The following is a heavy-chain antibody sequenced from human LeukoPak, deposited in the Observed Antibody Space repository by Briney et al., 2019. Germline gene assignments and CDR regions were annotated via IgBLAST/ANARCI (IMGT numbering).Heavy chain of an antibody. CDR2: IYYSGST. CDR1: GGSISSYY. V-gene: IGHV4-59*01. D-gene: IGHD1-26*01. J-gene: IGHJ3*02. CDR3: ARSPTDWELLAFDI. Sequence: PSETLSLTCTVSGGSISSYYWSWIRQPPGKGLEWIGYIYYSGSTNYNPSLKSRVTISVDTSKNQFSLKLSSVTAADTAVYYCARSPTDWELLAFDIWGQGTMVTVSS.